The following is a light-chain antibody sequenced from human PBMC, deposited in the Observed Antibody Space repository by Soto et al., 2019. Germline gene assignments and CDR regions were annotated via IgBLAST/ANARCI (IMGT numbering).Light chain of an antibody. CDR1: SSNIGAGYA. J-gene: IGLJ2*01. CDR2: DNN. V-gene: IGLV1-40*01. Sequence: QSVLTQPPSVSGSPGQRVTISCTGSSSNIGAGYAVHWYQQLPGTAPKLLIYDNNNRPSGVPDRFSGSKSGTSASLAITGLKAEDEADYYGQSDDSSLTVAFGGGTKLTVL. CDR3: QSDDSSLTVA.